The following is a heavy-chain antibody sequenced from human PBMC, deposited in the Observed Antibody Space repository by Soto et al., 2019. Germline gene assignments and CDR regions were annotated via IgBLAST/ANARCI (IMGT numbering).Heavy chain of an antibody. J-gene: IGHJ4*02. CDR1: GFTFSSYW. CDR2: IKQDGSEK. Sequence: EVQLVESGGGLVQPGGSLRLSCAASGFTFSSYWMSWVRQAPGKGLEWVANIKQDGSEKYYVDSVKGRFTISRDNAKKSLYLQMNSLRAEDTAVYYMASGVNYDFWRGYLYEGDDYWGQGTLVSVSS. CDR3: ASGVNYDFWRGYLYEGDDY. V-gene: IGHV3-7*01. D-gene: IGHD3-3*01.